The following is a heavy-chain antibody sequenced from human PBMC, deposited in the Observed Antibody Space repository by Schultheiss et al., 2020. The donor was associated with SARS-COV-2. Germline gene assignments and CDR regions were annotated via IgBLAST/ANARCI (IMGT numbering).Heavy chain of an antibody. J-gene: IGHJ4*02. D-gene: IGHD6-19*01. V-gene: IGHV4-39*01. CDR2: INHSGST. CDR3: ATAVAGYYYFDY. CDR1: GGSISSSSYY. Sequence: SETLSLTCTVSGGSISSSSYYWGWIRQPPGKGLEWIGEINHSGSTNYNPSLKSRVTISVDTSKNQFSLKLSSVTAADTAVYYCATAVAGYYYFDYWGQGTLVTVSS.